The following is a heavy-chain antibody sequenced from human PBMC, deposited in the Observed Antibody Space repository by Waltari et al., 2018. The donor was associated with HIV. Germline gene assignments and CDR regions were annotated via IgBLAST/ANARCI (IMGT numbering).Heavy chain of an antibody. CDR3: ARGIPDMYSRSSGFRGMDV. CDR1: GYTFPNYY. J-gene: IGHJ6*02. Sequence: QVQLVQSGAEVKKPGASVKVSCKASGYTFPNYYIHWVRQAPGQGLELMGIINPSGGSTTYAQKFQGRVTMTRDTSTSTVYMELSSLRSEDTAVYYCARGIPDMYSRSSGFRGMDVWGQGTTVTVSS. V-gene: IGHV1-46*01. D-gene: IGHD6-6*01. CDR2: INPSGGST.